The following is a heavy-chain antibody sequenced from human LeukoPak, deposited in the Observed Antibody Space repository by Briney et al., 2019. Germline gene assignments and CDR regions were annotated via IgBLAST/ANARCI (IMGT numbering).Heavy chain of an antibody. J-gene: IGHJ5*02. CDR1: GFTFDDYA. D-gene: IGHD2-2*01. V-gene: IGHV3-23*01. CDR2: IGGSGGST. Sequence: GRSLGLSCAASGFTFDDYAMHWVRQAPGKGPEWVSGIGGSGGSTYYADSVKGHFTISRDNSKNTLYLQMNSLRAEDTAVYYCAKEGIVVVPAAALYNWFDPWGQGTLVTVSS. CDR3: AKEGIVVVPAAALYNWFDP.